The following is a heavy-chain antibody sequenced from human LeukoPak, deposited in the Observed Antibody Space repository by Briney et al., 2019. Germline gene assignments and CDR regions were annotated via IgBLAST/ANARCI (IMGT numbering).Heavy chain of an antibody. J-gene: IGHJ3*02. Sequence: PGGSLRLSCAASGFTFSSYAMSWVRQAPGKGLEWVSAISGSGGSTYYADSVKGRFTISRDNSKNTLYLQMNSLRAEDTAVYYCAKGQRYCSGGSCYTPSDAFDIWGQGTMVTVSS. CDR2: ISGSGGST. D-gene: IGHD2-15*01. V-gene: IGHV3-23*01. CDR1: GFTFSSYA. CDR3: AKGQRYCSGGSCYTPSDAFDI.